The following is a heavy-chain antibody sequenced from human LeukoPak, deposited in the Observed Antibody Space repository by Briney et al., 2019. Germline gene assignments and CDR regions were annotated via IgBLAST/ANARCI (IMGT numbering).Heavy chain of an antibody. V-gene: IGHV1-69*06. D-gene: IGHD6-13*01. Sequence: SVKVSCKASGYTFTGYYIHWVRQAPGQGLEWMGGIIPIFGTANYAQKFQGRVTITADKSTSTAYMELSSLRSEDTAVYYCARDGEQLARRGDYWGQGTLVTVSS. CDR3: ARDGEQLARRGDY. CDR2: IIPIFGTA. CDR1: GYTFTGYY. J-gene: IGHJ4*02.